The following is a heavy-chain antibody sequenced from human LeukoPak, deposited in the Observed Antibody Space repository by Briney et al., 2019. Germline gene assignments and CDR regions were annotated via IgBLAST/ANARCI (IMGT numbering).Heavy chain of an antibody. D-gene: IGHD3-16*02. CDR3: ARDYDYVWGSYRYFDY. J-gene: IGHJ4*02. V-gene: IGHV3-7*01. Sequence: PGGSLRLSCAASGFPFSAYWMIWVRQALGKGLQWVADIKHDGSDKYYVDSVKGRFTISRDNAKNSLYLQMNSLRAEDTAVYYCARDYDYVWGSYRYFDYWGQGTLVTVSS. CDR2: IKHDGSDK. CDR1: GFPFSAYW.